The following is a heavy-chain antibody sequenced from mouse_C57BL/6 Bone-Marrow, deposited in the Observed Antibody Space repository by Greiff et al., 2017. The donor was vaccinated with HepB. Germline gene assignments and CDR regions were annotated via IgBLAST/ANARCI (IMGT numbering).Heavy chain of an antibody. J-gene: IGHJ3*01. CDR3: ARDPYGHGAWFAY. V-gene: IGHV5-4*01. CDR1: GFTFSSYA. CDR2: ISDGGSYT. D-gene: IGHD2-2*01. Sequence: EVQGVESGGGLVKPGGSLKLSCAASGFTFSSYAMSWVRQTPEKRLEWVATISDGGSYTYYPDNVKGRFTISRDNAKNNLYLQMSHLKSEDTAMYYCARDPYGHGAWFAYWGQGTLVTVSA.